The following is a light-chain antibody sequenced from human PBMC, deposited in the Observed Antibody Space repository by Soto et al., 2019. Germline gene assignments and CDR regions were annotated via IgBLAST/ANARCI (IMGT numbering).Light chain of an antibody. V-gene: IGKV1-5*03. CDR1: QTISSW. J-gene: IGKJ1*01. Sequence: DIQMTQSPSTLSGSLGDRFTITCRASQTISSWLAWYQQKPGKAPKLLIYKASTLKSGVPSRFSGSGSGTEFTLTISSLQPDDFATYYCQHYNSYSEAFGQGTKV. CDR2: KAS. CDR3: QHYNSYSEA.